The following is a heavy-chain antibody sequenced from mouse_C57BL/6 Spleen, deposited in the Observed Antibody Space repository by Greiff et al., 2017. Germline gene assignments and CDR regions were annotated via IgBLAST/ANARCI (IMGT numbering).Heavy chain of an antibody. CDR3: ARRGVLRRGAMDY. CDR1: GYAFTNYL. D-gene: IGHD2-4*01. J-gene: IGHJ4*01. CDR2: INPGSGGT. Sequence: VQLQQSGAELVRPGTSVKVSCKASGYAFTNYLIEWVKQRPGQGLEWIGVINPGSGGTNYNEKFKGKATLTADKSSSTAYMQLSSLTSEDSAVYVCARRGVLRRGAMDYWGQGTSVTVSS. V-gene: IGHV1-54*01.